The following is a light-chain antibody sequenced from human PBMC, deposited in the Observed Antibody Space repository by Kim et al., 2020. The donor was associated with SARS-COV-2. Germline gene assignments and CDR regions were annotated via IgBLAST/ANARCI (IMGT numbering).Light chain of an antibody. V-gene: IGKV1-17*02. CDR3: LQHNSYPIT. J-gene: IGKJ5*01. CDR1: QVINND. Sequence: PSVGDRVTITYRASQVINNDLSWLQQIPGRPPKRRIYGASSLQCGVPSRFSGSESWTEFTLTFNNLQPEDFATYFCLQHNSYPITSGQETRLEI. CDR2: GAS.